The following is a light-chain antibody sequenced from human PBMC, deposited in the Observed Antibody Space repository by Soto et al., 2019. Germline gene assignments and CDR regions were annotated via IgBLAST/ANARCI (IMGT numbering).Light chain of an antibody. CDR2: GAS. CDR3: QQFGRSPWK. J-gene: IGKJ1*01. Sequence: IVLTQSPGTLSLSPWERATLSCRASERLSSVYLAWYQQRPGQPPRLLIYGASNRATGIPDRFSGSGSGTEFTLTISSLQSEDFAVYYCQQFGRSPWKFGQGTKVDIK. V-gene: IGKV3-20*01. CDR1: ERLSSVY.